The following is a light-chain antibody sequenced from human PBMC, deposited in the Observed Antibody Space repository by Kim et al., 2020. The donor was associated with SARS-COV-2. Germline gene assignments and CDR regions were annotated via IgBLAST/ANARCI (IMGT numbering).Light chain of an antibody. Sequence: LSLSPGERATLSCRASQSVSRYLAWYQQKPGQAPRLLIYDAWNRATGIPARFSGSGSGTDFTLTISSLEPEDFAVYFCQQRNTWTFGQGTKVDIK. V-gene: IGKV3-11*01. CDR1: QSVSRY. CDR3: QQRNTWT. J-gene: IGKJ2*01. CDR2: DAW.